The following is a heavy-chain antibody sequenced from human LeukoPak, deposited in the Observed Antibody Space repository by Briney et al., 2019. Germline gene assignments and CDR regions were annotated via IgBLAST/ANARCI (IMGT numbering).Heavy chain of an antibody. CDR2: IYHSGST. Sequence: SETLSLTCTVSGYSISSGYYWGWIRQPPGKGLEWIGSIYHSGSTYYNPSLKSRVTISVDTSKNQYSLKLSSVTAADTAVYYCARAPRSYDSSGYYYNWFDPWGQGTLVTVSS. V-gene: IGHV4-38-2*02. CDR1: GYSISSGYY. J-gene: IGHJ5*02. D-gene: IGHD3-22*01. CDR3: ARAPRSYDSSGYYYNWFDP.